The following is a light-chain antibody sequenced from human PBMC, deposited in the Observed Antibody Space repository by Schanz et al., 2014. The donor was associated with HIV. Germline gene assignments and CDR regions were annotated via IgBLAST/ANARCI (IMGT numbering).Light chain of an antibody. Sequence: EIVLTQSPGTLSLSPGERATLSCRASQSVSGFHLAWYQQKPGQAPRLLIYGASSRATDIPDRFSGSVSGTDFTLTISRLEPDDFAVYYCQQYGSSPFTFGPGTKVDIK. CDR1: QSVSGFH. CDR3: QQYGSSPFT. V-gene: IGKV3-20*01. CDR2: GAS. J-gene: IGKJ3*01.